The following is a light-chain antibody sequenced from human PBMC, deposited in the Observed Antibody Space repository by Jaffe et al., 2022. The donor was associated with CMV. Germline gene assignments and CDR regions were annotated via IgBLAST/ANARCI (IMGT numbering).Light chain of an antibody. CDR3: QVWDSSSEYV. V-gene: IGLV3-21*04. J-gene: IGLJ1*01. CDR1: NIGSKS. Sequence: SYVLTQPPSVSVAPGKTARITCGGNNIGSKSVHWYQQKPGQAPVLVIYYDSDRPSGIPERFSGSNSGNTATLTISRVEAGDEADYYCQVWDSSSEYVFGTGTKVTVL. CDR2: YDS.